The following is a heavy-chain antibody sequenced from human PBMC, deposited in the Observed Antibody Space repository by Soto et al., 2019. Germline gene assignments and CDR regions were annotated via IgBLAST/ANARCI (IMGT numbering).Heavy chain of an antibody. Sequence: PGGSLRLSCAASGFTFSSYRMHWVRQAPGKGLVWVSRISINGGSTSYADSVKGRFTISRDNAKNTLYLQMNSLRAEDTAVYYCARDGDYDTSGYSQLGVDYWGQGTLVTVSS. J-gene: IGHJ4*02. CDR1: GFTFSSYR. CDR3: ARDGDYDTSGYSQLGVDY. CDR2: ISINGGST. V-gene: IGHV3-74*01. D-gene: IGHD3-22*01.